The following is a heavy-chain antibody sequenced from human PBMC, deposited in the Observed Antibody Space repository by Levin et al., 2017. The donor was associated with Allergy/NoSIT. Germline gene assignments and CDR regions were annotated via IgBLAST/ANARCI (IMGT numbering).Heavy chain of an antibody. D-gene: IGHD1-1*01. Sequence: QLGESLKISCSASGFTFSSYAMHWVRQAPGKGLEYVSAISSNGGSTYYADSVKGRFTISRDNSKNTLYLQMSSLRAEDTAVYYCVKGSTGTTGNWFDPWGQGTLVTVSS. V-gene: IGHV3-64D*06. CDR2: ISSNGGST. CDR3: VKGSTGTTGNWFDP. J-gene: IGHJ5*02. CDR1: GFTFSSYA.